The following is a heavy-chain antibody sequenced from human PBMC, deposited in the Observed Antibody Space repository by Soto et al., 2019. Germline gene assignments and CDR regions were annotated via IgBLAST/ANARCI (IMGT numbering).Heavy chain of an antibody. J-gene: IGHJ3*02. CDR1: RYSFTRYS. D-gene: IGHD2-2*01. Sequence: GESLKSSFNGSRYSFTRYSIGWLPQMHRKGVEWMGIIYPGDSDTRYSPSLQGQLPISGEKSISTAYLQWSSLKASHTAMYYCASPQTDIVVVPAARGYAFDIWGQGTMVTVSS. CDR2: IYPGDSDT. CDR3: ASPQTDIVVVPAARGYAFDI. V-gene: IGHV5-51*01.